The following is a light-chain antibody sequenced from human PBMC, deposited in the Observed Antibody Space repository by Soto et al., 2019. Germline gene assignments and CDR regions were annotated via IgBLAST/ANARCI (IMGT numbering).Light chain of an antibody. CDR3: QCYDSSLSGSTV. V-gene: IGLV1-40*01. CDR1: SSNIGAGYD. CDR2: GNS. Sequence: QSVLTQPPSVSGAPGQRVTISCTGSSSNIGAGYDVHWYQQLPGTAPKLLIYGNSNRPSGVPDRFSGSKSGTSASLAITGLQAEDEADYYCQCYDSSLSGSTVFGGGTKLTVL. J-gene: IGLJ2*01.